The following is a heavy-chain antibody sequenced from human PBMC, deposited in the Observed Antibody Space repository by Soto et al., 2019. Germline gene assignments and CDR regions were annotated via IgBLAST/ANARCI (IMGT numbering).Heavy chain of an antibody. D-gene: IGHD2-15*01. CDR3: VRGGGGGLFDP. Sequence: PXGSLRLSFAGSGLTFGDSYMSWIRQAPGKGLEWLSYISPGSRYPAYADSVKGRFTISRDNAKRSLYLQMMSLTAEDTAIYYCVRGGGGGLFDPWGQGTMVTVSS. V-gene: IGHV3-11*06. CDR2: ISPGSRYP. J-gene: IGHJ5*02. CDR1: GLTFGDSY.